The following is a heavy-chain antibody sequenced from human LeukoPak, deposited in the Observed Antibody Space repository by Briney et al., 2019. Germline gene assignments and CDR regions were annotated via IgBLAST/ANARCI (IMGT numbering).Heavy chain of an antibody. CDR2: IKQDGSEK. V-gene: IGHV3-7*01. CDR1: GFTFSSYW. Sequence: GGSLRLSCAASGFTFSSYWMSWVRQAPGKGLEWVANIKQDGSEKYYVDYVKGGFTISRDNAKNSLYLQMNSLRAEDTAVYYCARGDFPGAPDIVVVPAAISGHFDYWGQGTLVTVSS. J-gene: IGHJ4*02. D-gene: IGHD2-2*02. CDR3: ARGDFPGAPDIVVVPAAISGHFDY.